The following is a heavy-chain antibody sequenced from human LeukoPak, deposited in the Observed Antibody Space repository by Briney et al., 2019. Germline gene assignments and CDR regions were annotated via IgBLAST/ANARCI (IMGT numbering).Heavy chain of an antibody. CDR1: LGSISSYY. J-gene: IGHJ6*03. CDR3: ARGDCSSTICYSPMDV. V-gene: IGHV4-59*01. CDR2: IYYSGST. Sequence: PSETLSLTCTASLGSISSYYWTWIRQPPGKGLEWIGYIYYSGSTNYNPSLKSRVTISVDTSKNQFSLRLSSVTAADTAVYYCARGDCSSTICYSPMDVWGKGTTVTVSS. D-gene: IGHD2-2*01.